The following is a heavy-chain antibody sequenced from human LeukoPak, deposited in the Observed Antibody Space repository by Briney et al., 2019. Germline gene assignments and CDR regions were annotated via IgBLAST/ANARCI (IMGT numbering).Heavy chain of an antibody. CDR1: GYTFTNYD. J-gene: IGHJ4*02. D-gene: IGHD2-21*02. CDR3: ARTPPKGDIDN. Sequence: ASVKVSCKASGYTFTNYDINWVRQAPGQGLEWMGWMSPRSGNTGYAQKFQGRVTMTSDTSIRTAYMELSSLTSEDTAVYYCARTPPKGDIDNWGQGALVTVSS. V-gene: IGHV1-8*01. CDR2: MSPRSGNT.